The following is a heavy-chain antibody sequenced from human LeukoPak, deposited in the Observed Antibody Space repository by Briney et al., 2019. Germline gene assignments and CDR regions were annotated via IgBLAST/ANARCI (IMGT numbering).Heavy chain of an antibody. V-gene: IGHV4-34*01. D-gene: IGHD6-19*01. Sequence: KPSETLSLTCAVYGGSFSGYYWSWIRQPPGKGLEWIGEINHSGSTNYNPSLKSRVTISVDTSKNQFSLKLRSVTAADTAVYYCARTAVIAVAGTSNWFDPWGQGTLVTVSS. CDR1: GGSFSGYY. CDR2: INHSGST. J-gene: IGHJ5*02. CDR3: ARTAVIAVAGTSNWFDP.